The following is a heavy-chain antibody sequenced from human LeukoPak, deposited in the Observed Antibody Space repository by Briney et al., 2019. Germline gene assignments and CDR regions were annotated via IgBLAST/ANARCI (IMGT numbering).Heavy chain of an antibody. J-gene: IGHJ4*02. CDR1: GYTFTSYA. D-gene: IGHD6-13*01. Sequence: ASVKVSCKASGYTFTSYAMNWVRQAPGQGLEWMGWINTDTGNPTYAQGFTGRFVFSLDTSVNTAYLQISSLKAEDTAVYYCARAAGSIAAVLPNYWGQGTLVTVSS. CDR3: ARAAGSIAAVLPNY. CDR2: INTDTGNP. V-gene: IGHV7-4-1*02.